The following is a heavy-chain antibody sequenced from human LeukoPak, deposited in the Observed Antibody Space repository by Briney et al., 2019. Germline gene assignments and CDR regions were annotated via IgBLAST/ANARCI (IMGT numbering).Heavy chain of an antibody. CDR2: INHSGST. Sequence: SETLSLTCAVYGGSFSGYYWSWIRQPPGKGLEWIGEINHSGSTNYNPSLKSRVTILVDTSKNQFSLKLSSVTAADTAVYYCARPLGYSYGNKSFDYWGQGTLVTVSS. D-gene: IGHD5-18*01. CDR3: ARPLGYSYGNKSFDY. V-gene: IGHV4-34*01. J-gene: IGHJ4*02. CDR1: GGSFSGYY.